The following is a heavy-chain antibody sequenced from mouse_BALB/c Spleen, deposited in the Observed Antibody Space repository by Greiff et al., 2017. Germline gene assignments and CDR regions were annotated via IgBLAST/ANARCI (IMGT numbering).Heavy chain of an antibody. CDR1: GYTFTDYA. Sequence: VQLQQSGPELVRPGVSVKISCKGSGYTFTDYAMHWVKQSHAKSLEWIGVISTYYGNTNYNQKFKGKATMTVDKSSSTAYMELARLTSEDSAIYYCARDYYGSYAMDYWGQGTSVTVSS. CDR2: ISTYYGNT. J-gene: IGHJ4*01. V-gene: IGHV1-67*01. D-gene: IGHD1-1*01. CDR3: ARDYYGSYAMDY.